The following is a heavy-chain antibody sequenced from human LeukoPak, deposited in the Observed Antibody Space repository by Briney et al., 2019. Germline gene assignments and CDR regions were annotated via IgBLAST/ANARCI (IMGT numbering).Heavy chain of an antibody. D-gene: IGHD3-10*01. CDR1: GYTFTSYD. Sequence: SVKVSCKASGYTFTSYDINWVRQAPGQGLEWMGGIIPIFGTANYAQKFQGRVTITTDESTSTAYMELSSLRSEDTAVYYCARDAPTPTGWFGGRYYYMDVWGKGTTVTVSS. CDR2: IIPIFGTA. V-gene: IGHV1-69*05. CDR3: ARDAPTPTGWFGGRYYYMDV. J-gene: IGHJ6*03.